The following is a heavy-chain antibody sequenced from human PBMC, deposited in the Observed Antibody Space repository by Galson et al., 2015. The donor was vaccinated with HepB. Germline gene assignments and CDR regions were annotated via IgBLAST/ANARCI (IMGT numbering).Heavy chain of an antibody. V-gene: IGHV1-46*03. D-gene: IGHD6-13*01. CDR3: ARDLAIYSSSWPLSP. J-gene: IGHJ5*02. CDR2: INPSGGST. Sequence: SVKVSCKASGYTFTSYYMRWVRQAPGQGLEWMGIINPSGGSTSYAQKFQGRVTMTRDTSTSTVYMELSSLRSEDTAVYYCARDLAIYSSSWPLSPWGQGTLVTVSS. CDR1: GYTFTSYY.